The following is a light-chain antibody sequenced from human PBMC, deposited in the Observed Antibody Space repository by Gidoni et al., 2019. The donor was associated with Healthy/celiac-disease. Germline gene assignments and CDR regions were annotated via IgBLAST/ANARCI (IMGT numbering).Light chain of an antibody. CDR3: QQYGSSPFT. J-gene: IGKJ3*01. Sequence: EIVLTQSPGTLSLYTGERATLSCRASQSVRSRYLAWYQQKPGQAPRLLIYCASSRATGIPDRFSVSGSGTDFTLTISILDPEDFAVYYCQQYGSSPFTFGPGTKVDIK. CDR2: CAS. CDR1: QSVRSRY. V-gene: IGKV3-20*01.